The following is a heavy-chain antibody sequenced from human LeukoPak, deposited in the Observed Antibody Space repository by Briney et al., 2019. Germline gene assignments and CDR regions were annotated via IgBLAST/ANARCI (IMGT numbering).Heavy chain of an antibody. J-gene: IGHJ4*02. CDR2: ISSSSSTI. CDR3: AKDRAMDRKAARSSFDY. CDR1: GFTFSSYS. Sequence: HPGGSLRLSCAASGFTFSSYSMNWVRQAPGKGLEWVSYISSSSSTIYYADSVKGRFTISRDNSKNTLYLQMNSLRAEDTAVYYCAKDRAMDRKAARSSFDYWGQGTLVTVSS. D-gene: IGHD6-6*01. V-gene: IGHV3-48*01.